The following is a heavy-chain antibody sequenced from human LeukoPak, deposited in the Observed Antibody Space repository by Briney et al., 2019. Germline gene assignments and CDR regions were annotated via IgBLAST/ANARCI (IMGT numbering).Heavy chain of an antibody. CDR3: ARDVTMVRGVIVY. CDR2: IYSGGST. V-gene: IGHV3-53*01. Sequence: GGSLRLSCAASGFTVSSNYMSWVRQAPGKGLEWVSVIYSGGSTYYADSVKGRFTISRDNSKNTLYLQMNSLRAEDTAVYYCARDVTMVRGVIVYWGQRTLVTVSS. J-gene: IGHJ4*02. D-gene: IGHD3-10*01. CDR1: GFTVSSNY.